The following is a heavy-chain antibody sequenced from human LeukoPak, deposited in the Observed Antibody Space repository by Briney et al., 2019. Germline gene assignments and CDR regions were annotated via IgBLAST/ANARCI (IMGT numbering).Heavy chain of an antibody. D-gene: IGHD6-13*01. Sequence: GGSPRLSCAASGFTFSSYAMHWVRQAPGKGLEWVAVISYDGSNKYYADSVKGRFTISRDNSKNTLYLQMNSLRAEDTAVYYCARDLGRIAAAGPLYYFDYWGQGTLVTVSS. CDR3: ARDLGRIAAAGPLYYFDY. CDR1: GFTFSSYA. V-gene: IGHV3-30-3*01. CDR2: ISYDGSNK. J-gene: IGHJ4*02.